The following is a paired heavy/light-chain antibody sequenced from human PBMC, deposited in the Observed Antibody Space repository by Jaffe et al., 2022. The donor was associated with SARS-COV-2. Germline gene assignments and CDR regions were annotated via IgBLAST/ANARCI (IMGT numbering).Light chain of an antibody. CDR2: WAS. CDR1: QSVLYSSNNKNY. J-gene: IGKJ4*01. Sequence: IVMTQSPDSLAVSLGERASINCKSSQSVLYSSNNKNYLAWYQQKPRQPPRLLIYWASTRESGVPDRFSGSGSGTDFTLTISSLQAEDVAVYYCQQYYSPPLAFGGGTKVEIK. CDR3: QQYYSPPLA. V-gene: IGKV4-1*01.
Heavy chain of an antibody. D-gene: IGHD5-18*01. CDR2: ISGGGDYT. V-gene: IGHV3-23*01. Sequence: EVQLLESGGGLIQPGGSLRLSCAASGFTFGNYAMNWVRQPPGKGLEWVSGISGGGDYTYDAVSVRGRFIISRDNSKNTLYLQMNSLRADDTALYYCAKSIGNAVDRPMLEWGQGTLITVSS. CDR1: GFTFGNYA. CDR3: AKSIGNAVDRPMLE. J-gene: IGHJ4*02.